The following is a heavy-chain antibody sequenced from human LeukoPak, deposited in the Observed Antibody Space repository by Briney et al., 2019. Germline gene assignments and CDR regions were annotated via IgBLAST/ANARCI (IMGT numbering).Heavy chain of an antibody. CDR2: ISWNSGTM. Sequence: GRSLRLSCAASGFTFDDYAMHWVRQAPGKGLEWVSGISWNSGTMGYADSVKGRFTISRDNAKSSLYLQMNSLRAEDTAVYYCARDYNLGQGTLVTVSS. CDR3: ARDYN. CDR1: GFTFDDYA. V-gene: IGHV3-9*01. J-gene: IGHJ4*02.